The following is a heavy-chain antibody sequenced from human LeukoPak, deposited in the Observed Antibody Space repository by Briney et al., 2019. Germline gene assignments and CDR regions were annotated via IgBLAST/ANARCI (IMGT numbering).Heavy chain of an antibody. Sequence: SETLSLTCSVSGVSISSTNYFWGWIRQPPGKGLEWIGGLLYSGFTYYHPSLKSRVSISVDTSKNQFSLKLTSVTAADTAVYYCARTPSEKMTTGAFDIWGQGTMVTVSS. V-gene: IGHV4-39*07. J-gene: IGHJ3*02. CDR1: GVSISSTNYF. CDR2: LLYSGFT. CDR3: ARTPSEKMTTGAFDI. D-gene: IGHD1-14*01.